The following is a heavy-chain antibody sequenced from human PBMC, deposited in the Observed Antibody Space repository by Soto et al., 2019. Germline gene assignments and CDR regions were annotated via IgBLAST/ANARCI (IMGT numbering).Heavy chain of an antibody. CDR1: GGSFSGYY. CDR3: ARVGRQQPVSLMWYFYY. J-gene: IGHJ4*02. V-gene: IGHV4-34*01. Sequence: QVQLQQWGAGLLKPSETLSLTCAVYGGSFSGYYWRWIRQPPGKGLEWIGEINHSGSTNYNPSLKSRVTISVDTSKNQFSLKLSSVTAADTSVYYCARVGRQQPVSLMWYFYYWGQGTLVTVSS. CDR2: INHSGST. D-gene: IGHD6-13*01.